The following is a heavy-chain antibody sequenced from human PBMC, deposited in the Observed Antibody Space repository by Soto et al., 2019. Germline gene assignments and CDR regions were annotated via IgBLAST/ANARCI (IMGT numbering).Heavy chain of an antibody. CDR3: ARGGPYSGSYFRGWFDP. D-gene: IGHD1-26*01. CDR2: INHSGST. J-gene: IGHJ5*02. V-gene: IGHV4-34*01. Sequence: SETLSLTSAVYGGSFSGYYWSWIRQPPGKGLEWIGEINHSGSTNYNPSLKSRVTISVDTSKNQFSLKLSSVTAADTAVYYCARGGPYSGSYFRGWFDPWGQGTLVTVSS. CDR1: GGSFSGYY.